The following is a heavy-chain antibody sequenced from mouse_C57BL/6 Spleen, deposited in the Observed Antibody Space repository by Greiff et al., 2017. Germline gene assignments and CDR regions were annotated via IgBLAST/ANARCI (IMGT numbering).Heavy chain of an antibody. J-gene: IGHJ4*01. V-gene: IGHV1-42*01. CDR1: GYSFTGYY. CDR3: ARSYYGKNYAMDY. D-gene: IGHD2-1*01. CDR2: INPSTGGT. Sequence: VQLQQSGPELVKPGASVKISCKASGYSFTGYYMNWVKQSPEKSLEWIGEINPSTGGTTYNQKFTAKATLTVDKSSSTAYMQLKSLTSEDSAVYYCARSYYGKNYAMDYWGQGTSVTVSS.